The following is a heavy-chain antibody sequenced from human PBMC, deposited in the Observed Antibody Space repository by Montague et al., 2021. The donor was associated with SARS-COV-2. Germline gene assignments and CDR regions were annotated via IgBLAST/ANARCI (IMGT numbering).Heavy chain of an antibody. CDR2: ISGSGGST. D-gene: IGHD6-19*01. CDR3: AKDRSSSGWFGGLDY. V-gene: IGHV3-23*01. J-gene: IGHJ4*02. Sequence: SLILSCAASGFTFSRYTITSVRQAPGKGLEWVSGISGSGGSTYYSDSVKGRFTISRDNSTHTLYLQMNSLRAEDTAVYYCAKDRSSSGWFGGLDYWGQGTLVTVSS. CDR1: GFTFSRYT.